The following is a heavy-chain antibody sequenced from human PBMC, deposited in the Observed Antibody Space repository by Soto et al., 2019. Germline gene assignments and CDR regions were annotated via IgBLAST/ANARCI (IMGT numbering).Heavy chain of an antibody. D-gene: IGHD3-10*01. J-gene: IGHJ5*02. CDR1: GYTFTNYG. CDR2: INVYNGNT. Sequence: QVQLVQSGGEVKKPGASVKVSCKASGYTFTNYGISWVRQAPGQGLEWMGWINVYNGNTKYAQKVQGRVTMTTDTSTXTXXMELRSLRSDDTAVYYCARGGGSVSYYNQYNWFDPWGQGTLVTVSS. V-gene: IGHV1-18*01. CDR3: ARGGGSVSYYNQYNWFDP.